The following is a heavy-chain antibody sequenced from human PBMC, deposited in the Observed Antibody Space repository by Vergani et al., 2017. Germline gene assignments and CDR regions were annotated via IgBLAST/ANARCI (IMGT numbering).Heavy chain of an antibody. CDR2: IYTSGST. J-gene: IGHJ1*01. V-gene: IGHV4-61*02. D-gene: IGHD2-15*01. Sequence: QVQLQESGPGLVKPSQTLSLTCTVSGGSISSGSYYWSWIRQPAGKGLEWIGRIYTSGSTNYNPYLKSRVTISVDTSKNQFSLKLSSVTAADTAVYYCAAWVVAATSEYFQHWGQGTLVTVSS. CDR1: GGSISSGSYY. CDR3: AAWVVAATSEYFQH.